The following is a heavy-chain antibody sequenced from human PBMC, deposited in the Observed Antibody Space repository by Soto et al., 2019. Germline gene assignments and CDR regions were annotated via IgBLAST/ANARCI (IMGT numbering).Heavy chain of an antibody. Sequence: PSETLSLTCTVSGGSISSGGYYWSWIRQHPGKGLEWIGYIYYSGSTYYNPSLKSRVTISVDTSKNQFSLKLSSVTAADTAVYYCAGDIAAAGFNWFDPWGQGTLVTVSS. D-gene: IGHD6-13*01. CDR3: AGDIAAAGFNWFDP. CDR2: IYYSGST. V-gene: IGHV4-31*03. J-gene: IGHJ5*02. CDR1: GGSISSGGYY.